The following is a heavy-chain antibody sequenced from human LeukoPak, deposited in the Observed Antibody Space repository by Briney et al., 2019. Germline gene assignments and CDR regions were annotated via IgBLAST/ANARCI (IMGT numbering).Heavy chain of an antibody. J-gene: IGHJ5*02. Sequence: GESLKISCKGSGYSFTNYWIAWVRQMPGKGLERMGIIYPGDSDTRYSPSFQGQVTLSAGKSISTAYLQWSSLKASDTAMYYCARHGSSYYEPRYNWFDPWGQGTLVTVSS. CDR1: GYSFTNYW. CDR2: IYPGDSDT. V-gene: IGHV5-51*01. CDR3: ARHGSSYYEPRYNWFDP. D-gene: IGHD3-16*01.